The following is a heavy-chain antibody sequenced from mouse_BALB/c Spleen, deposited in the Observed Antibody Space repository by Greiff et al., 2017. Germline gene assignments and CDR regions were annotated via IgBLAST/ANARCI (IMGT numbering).Heavy chain of an antibody. V-gene: IGHV6-6*01. D-gene: IGHD1-2*01. J-gene: IGHJ1*01. CDR2: IRSKANNHAT. CDR3: TSLFRSHWYFDV. CDR1: GFTFSDAW. Sequence: EVKVEESGGGVVQPGGSMKLSCAASGFTFSDAWMDWVRQSPEKGLEWVAEIRSKANNHATYYAESVNGWFTISRDDSNSSFYLQMISLRAEDTGIDYCTSLFRSHWYFDVWGAGTTVTVSS.